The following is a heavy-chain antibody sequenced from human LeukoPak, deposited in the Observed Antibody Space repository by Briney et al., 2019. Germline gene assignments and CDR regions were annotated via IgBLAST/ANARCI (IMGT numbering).Heavy chain of an antibody. Sequence: ASVKVSCKASGYTFTSYGISWVRQAPGQGLEWMGWISAYNGNTNYAQKFQGRVTMTRDTSISTAYMELSRLRSDDTAVYYCARNTVSYYYYYMDVWGKGTTVTVSS. J-gene: IGHJ6*03. CDR3: ARNTVSYYYYYMDV. V-gene: IGHV1-18*01. CDR1: GYTFTSYG. CDR2: ISAYNGNT.